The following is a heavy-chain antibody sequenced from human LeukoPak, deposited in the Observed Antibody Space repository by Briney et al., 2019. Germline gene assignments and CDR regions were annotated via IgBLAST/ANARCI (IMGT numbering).Heavy chain of an antibody. CDR1: GFTFRNYW. V-gene: IGHV3-7*01. CDR3: ARDPRIAARRLEWVWFDP. D-gene: IGHD6-6*01. Sequence: GGSLRLSCAASGFTFRNYWMSWIRQAPGRGLEWVANIKLDGTQKNYIQSVRGRFTISRDNARNFLYLQLSSLRAEDTAVYYCARDPRIAARRLEWVWFDPWGQGTLVTVSS. CDR2: IKLDGTQK. J-gene: IGHJ5*02.